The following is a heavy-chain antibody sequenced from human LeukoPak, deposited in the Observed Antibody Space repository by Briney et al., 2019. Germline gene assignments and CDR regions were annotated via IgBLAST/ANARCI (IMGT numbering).Heavy chain of an antibody. V-gene: IGHV4-31*03. Sequence: SETLSLTCTVSGGSISSGGYYWSWIRQHPGKGLEWIGYIYYSGSTYYNPSLKSRVTISVDTSKNQFSLKLSSVTAADTAVYYCARTSGYSGYDLGYWGQGTLVTVSS. J-gene: IGHJ4*02. CDR1: GGSISSGGYY. CDR3: ARTSGYSGYDLGY. CDR2: IYYSGST. D-gene: IGHD5-12*01.